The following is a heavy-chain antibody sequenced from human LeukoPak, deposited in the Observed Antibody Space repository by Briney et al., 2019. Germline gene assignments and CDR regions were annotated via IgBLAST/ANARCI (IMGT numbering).Heavy chain of an antibody. V-gene: IGHV3-23*01. Sequence: GGSLRLSCAASGFTFSSYDMSWVRQAPGKGLEWGSAISGSGGSTYYADSVKGRFTISRDNSKNTLYLQMNSLRAEDTAVYYCAWTRLLWFGEFFYWGQGTLVTVSS. D-gene: IGHD3-10*01. J-gene: IGHJ4*02. CDR3: AWTRLLWFGEFFY. CDR2: ISGSGGST. CDR1: GFTFSSYD.